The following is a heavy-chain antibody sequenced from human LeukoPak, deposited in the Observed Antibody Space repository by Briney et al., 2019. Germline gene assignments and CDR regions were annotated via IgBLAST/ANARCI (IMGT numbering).Heavy chain of an antibody. CDR3: ATLYSSYDSLDFDY. Sequence: PSETLSLTCTVSGGSISSYYWSWIRQPPGKGLEWIGYISSSGSTNYNPSLKSRVTISVDTSKNQFSLKLSSVTAADTAVYYCATLYSSYDSLDFDYWGQGTLVTVSS. D-gene: IGHD5-12*01. CDR2: ISSSGST. CDR1: GGSISSYY. J-gene: IGHJ4*02. V-gene: IGHV4-59*01.